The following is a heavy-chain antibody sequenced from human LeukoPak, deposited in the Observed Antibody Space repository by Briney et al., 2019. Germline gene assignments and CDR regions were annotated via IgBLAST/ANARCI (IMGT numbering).Heavy chain of an antibody. Sequence: ASVKVSCKASGYTFAGYYKHWVRQAPGQGLEWMGWINPNSGGTNYAQNFQGRVTMTRDTSISIAYMELSRLRSDDTAMYYCARENSGLGYWGQGTLVTVSS. D-gene: IGHD6-19*01. CDR3: ARENSGLGY. CDR2: INPNSGGT. V-gene: IGHV1-2*02. CDR1: GYTFAGYY. J-gene: IGHJ4*02.